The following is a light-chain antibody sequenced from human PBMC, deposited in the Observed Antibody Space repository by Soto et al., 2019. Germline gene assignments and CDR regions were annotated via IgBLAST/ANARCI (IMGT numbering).Light chain of an antibody. CDR3: QLGYSSPCT. CDR2: VAS. Sequence: DLQMTHYPSVLSAAAGDRVTSTCRACKTITNFLNWYQQNPGKAPEPLIYVASNLLSGVPARFSGGGFGTAFTLITDCLQPESFATCNSQLGYSSPCTVCQGTKMVIK. J-gene: IGKJ1*01. CDR1: KTITNF. V-gene: IGKV1-39*01.